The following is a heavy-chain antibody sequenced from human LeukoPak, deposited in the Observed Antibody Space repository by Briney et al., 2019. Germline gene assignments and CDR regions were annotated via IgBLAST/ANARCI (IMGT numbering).Heavy chain of an antibody. D-gene: IGHD6-6*01. CDR3: ARGSNWLDP. CDR2: IYYSGST. Sequence: SETLSLICNVPGDSINNYYWSWVRQPPGKGLEWIGYIYYSGSTNYNPTLKSRVTISKDPSKKQVALKLTSVTAADTAVYYCARGSNWLDPWGQGTLVTVSS. CDR1: GDSINNYY. J-gene: IGHJ5*02. V-gene: IGHV4-59*01.